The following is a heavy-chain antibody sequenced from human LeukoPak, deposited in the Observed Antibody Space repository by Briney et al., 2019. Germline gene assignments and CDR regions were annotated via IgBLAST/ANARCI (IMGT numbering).Heavy chain of an antibody. D-gene: IGHD5-12*01. J-gene: IGHJ4*02. V-gene: IGHV3-21*01. Sequence: GGSPRLSCAASGFTFSSYSMNWVRQAPRKGLEWVSSISPSSTYIYYTDSVKGRFTISRDNAKDSLYLQMNSLRAEDTAVYYCARELGGYSGYDYSPYFDYWGQGTLVTVSS. CDR1: GFTFSSYS. CDR3: ARELGGYSGYDYSPYFDY. CDR2: ISPSSTYI.